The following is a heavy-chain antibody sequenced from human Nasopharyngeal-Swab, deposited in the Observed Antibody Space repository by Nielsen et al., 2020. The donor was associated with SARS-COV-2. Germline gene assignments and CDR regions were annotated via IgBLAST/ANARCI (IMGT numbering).Heavy chain of an antibody. CDR3: ATWKGSNWFDY. D-gene: IGHD6-13*01. V-gene: IGHV3-7*01. CDR1: GFTFSSYW. CDR2: IKQDGSEK. Sequence: GESLKISCAASGFTFSSYWMSWVRQAPGKGLEWVANIKQDGSEKYYVDSVKGRFTISRDNARNSVYLQLNSLRAEDTALYYCATWKGSNWFDYWGQGTLVTVSS. J-gene: IGHJ4*02.